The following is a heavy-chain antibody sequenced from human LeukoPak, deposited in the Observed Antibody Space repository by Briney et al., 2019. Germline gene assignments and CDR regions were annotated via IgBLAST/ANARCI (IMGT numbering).Heavy chain of an antibody. D-gene: IGHD3-10*01. CDR1: GGSISSYY. V-gene: IGHV4-59*01. Sequence: SETLSLTCTVSGGSISSYYWSWIRQPPGKGLEWIGYIYYSGSTNYNPSVKSRVTISVDTSKNQFSLKLSSVTAADTAVYYCARVGSYITMVRGLSRWFDPWGQGTLVTVSS. CDR3: ARVGSYITMVRGLSRWFDP. J-gene: IGHJ5*02. CDR2: IYYSGST.